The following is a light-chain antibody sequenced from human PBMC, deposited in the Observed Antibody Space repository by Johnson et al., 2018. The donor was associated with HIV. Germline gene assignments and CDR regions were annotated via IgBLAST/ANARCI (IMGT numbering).Light chain of an antibody. CDR3: GTWDSSLSAV. J-gene: IGLJ1*01. CDR2: ENN. Sequence: QSVLTQPPSVSGAPGQKVTISCSGSRSNIGNNYVSWYQQLPGTAPKLLIYENNKRPSGIPDRFSGSKSGTSATLGITGLQTGDEVDYYCGTWDSSLSAVFGTWTKVTVL. V-gene: IGLV1-51*02. CDR1: RSNIGNNY.